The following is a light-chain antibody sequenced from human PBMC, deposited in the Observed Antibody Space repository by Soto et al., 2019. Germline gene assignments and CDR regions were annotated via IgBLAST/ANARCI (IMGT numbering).Light chain of an antibody. V-gene: IGLV1-47*01. CDR2: VNS. J-gene: IGLJ2*01. CDR1: SSNIGRNY. CDR3: AAWDDSLSGMV. Sequence: QSVLTQPPSASGTPGQRVTMSCSGSSSNIGRNYVYWYQQLPGTAPKLLIYVNSQRPSGVPDRFSGSKSGTSASLAISGLRSEDDADYYCAAWDDSLSGMVFGGGTKLTVL.